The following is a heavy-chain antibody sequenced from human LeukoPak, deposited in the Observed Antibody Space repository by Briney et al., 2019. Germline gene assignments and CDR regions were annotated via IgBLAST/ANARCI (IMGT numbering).Heavy chain of an antibody. J-gene: IGHJ1*01. Sequence: GGSLRLSCAASGFTSSSYWMHWVRQAPGKGLVWVSRIKSDGSTRYADSVKGRFTISRDNAKNTVSLQMSSLRAEGTGVYYCARAPSEIGGYYPEYFRHWGQGTLVTVSP. CDR3: ARAPSEIGGYYPEYFRH. V-gene: IGHV3-74*01. D-gene: IGHD3-22*01. CDR2: IKSDGST. CDR1: GFTSSSYW.